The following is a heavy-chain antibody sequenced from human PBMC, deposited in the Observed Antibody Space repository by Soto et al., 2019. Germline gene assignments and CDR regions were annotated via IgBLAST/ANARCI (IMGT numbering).Heavy chain of an antibody. CDR2: IRSKAYGGTT. CDR1: GFTFGDYA. Sequence: PVGSLRLSCTASGFTFGDYAMSWFRQAPGKGLEWVGFIRSKAYGGTTEYAASVKGRFTISRDDSKSIAYLQMNSLKTEDTAVYYCTRDPASSRGTEGGGDEIDIWGQGTMVTVSS. J-gene: IGHJ3*02. CDR3: TRDPASSRGTEGGGDEIDI. D-gene: IGHD2-21*01. V-gene: IGHV3-49*03.